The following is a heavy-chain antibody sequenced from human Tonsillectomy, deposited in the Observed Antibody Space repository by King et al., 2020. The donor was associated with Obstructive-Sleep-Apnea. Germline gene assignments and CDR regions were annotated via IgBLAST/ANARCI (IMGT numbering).Heavy chain of an antibody. J-gene: IGHJ6*02. D-gene: IGHD2-15*01. CDR2: ISWNSGSI. Sequence: VQLVESGGGLVQPGRSLRLSCAASGFTFDDYAMHWVRQAPGKGLEWVSGISWNSGSIGYADSVKGRFTISRDNAKNSLYLQMNSLRAEDTALYYCAKDLGGGWYSPGGYYYGMDVWGQGTTVTVSS. CDR1: GFTFDDYA. V-gene: IGHV3-9*01. CDR3: AKDLGGGWYSPGGYYYGMDV.